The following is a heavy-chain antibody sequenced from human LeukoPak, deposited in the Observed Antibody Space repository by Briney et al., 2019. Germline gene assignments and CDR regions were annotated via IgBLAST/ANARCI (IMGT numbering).Heavy chain of an antibody. D-gene: IGHD1-14*01. CDR2: ISSSSGTI. CDR3: ARNTEDY. CDR1: GFTFSNYS. Sequence: PGGSLRLSCAASGFTFSNYSMNWVRQAPGKGLGWVSYISSSSGTINYADSVKGRFTISRDNAKNSLYLQMNGLRAEDTAVYYCARNTEDYWGQGTLVTVSS. J-gene: IGHJ4*02. V-gene: IGHV3-48*01.